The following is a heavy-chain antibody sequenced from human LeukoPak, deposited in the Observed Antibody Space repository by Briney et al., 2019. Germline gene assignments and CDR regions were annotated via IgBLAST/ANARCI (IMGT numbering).Heavy chain of an antibody. J-gene: IGHJ4*02. Sequence: PSETLSLTCAVYGGSFSGYYWSWIRQPPGKGLEWIGEINHSGSTNYNPSLKSRVTISVDTSKNQFSLKLSSVTAADTAVYYCARGRVKKNRSGGSCYPYYFDYWGQGTLVTVSS. CDR2: INHSGST. V-gene: IGHV4-34*01. CDR1: GGSFSGYY. D-gene: IGHD2-15*01. CDR3: ARGRVKKNRSGGSCYPYYFDY.